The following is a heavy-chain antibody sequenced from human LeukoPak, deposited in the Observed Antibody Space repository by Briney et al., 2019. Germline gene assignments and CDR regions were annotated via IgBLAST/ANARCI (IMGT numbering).Heavy chain of an antibody. V-gene: IGHV4-39*07. CDR1: GGSISSSSYY. Sequence: SETLSLTCTVSGGSISSSSYYWGWIRQPPGKGLEWIGSIYYSGSTYYNPSLKSRVTISVDTSKNQFSLKLSSVTAADTAVYYCARRDTNDAFDIWGQGTMVTVSS. J-gene: IGHJ3*02. CDR3: ARRDTNDAFDI. CDR2: IYYSGST.